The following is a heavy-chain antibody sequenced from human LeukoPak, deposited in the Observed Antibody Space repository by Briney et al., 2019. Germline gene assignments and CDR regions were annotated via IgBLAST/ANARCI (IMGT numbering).Heavy chain of an antibody. Sequence: SETLSLTCTVSGYSISSGYYWGWIRQPPGKGLEWIGSIDHSGSTHYNPSLKSRVTISVDTSKNQFPLKLSSVTAADTALYYCARDATMMGNYFNYWGQGTLVTVSS. CDR2: IDHSGST. CDR1: GYSISSGYY. J-gene: IGHJ4*02. CDR3: ARDATMMGNYFNY. D-gene: IGHD5-12*01. V-gene: IGHV4-38-2*02.